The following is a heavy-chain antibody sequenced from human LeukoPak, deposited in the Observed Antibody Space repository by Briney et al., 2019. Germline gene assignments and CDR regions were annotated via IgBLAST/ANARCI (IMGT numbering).Heavy chain of an antibody. CDR2: INPSGGST. V-gene: IGHV1-46*01. CDR1: GYTFTSYY. Sequence: GASVKVSCKASGYTFTSYYMHWVRQAPGQGLGGMGIINPSGGSTSYAQKFQGRVTMTRDTSTSTVYMELSSLRSEDTAVYYCARDRPGGGAFNYYYYYGMDVWGQGTTVTVSS. CDR3: ARDRPGGGAFNYYYYYGMDV. J-gene: IGHJ6*02. D-gene: IGHD3-10*01.